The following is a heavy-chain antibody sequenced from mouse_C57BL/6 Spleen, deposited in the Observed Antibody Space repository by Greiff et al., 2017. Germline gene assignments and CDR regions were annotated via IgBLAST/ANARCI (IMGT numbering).Heavy chain of an antibody. D-gene: IGHD3-1*01. Sequence: QVQLQQPGAELVKPGASVKMSCKASGYTFTSYWITWVKQRPGQGLEWIGDIYPGSGSTNYNEKFKSKATLTADTSSSTAYMQLSSLTSEDSAVYYCARGAFLDYWGQGTSVTVSS. CDR3: ARGAFLDY. CDR1: GYTFTSYW. V-gene: IGHV1-55*01. J-gene: IGHJ4*01. CDR2: IYPGSGST.